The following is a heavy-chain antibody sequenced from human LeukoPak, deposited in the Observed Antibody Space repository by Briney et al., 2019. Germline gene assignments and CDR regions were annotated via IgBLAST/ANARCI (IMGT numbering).Heavy chain of an antibody. J-gene: IGHJ6*03. D-gene: IGHD3-3*01. CDR3: ARDGRFLEWFEADYYYYYMDV. CDR2: IYTSGST. Sequence: PSETLSLTCAVSGGSISSYYWSWIRQPARKGLEWIGRIYTSGSTNYNPSLKSRVTMSVDTSKNQFSLKLSSVTAADTAVYYCARDGRFLEWFEADYYYYYMDVWGKGTTVTVSS. V-gene: IGHV4-4*07. CDR1: GGSISSYY.